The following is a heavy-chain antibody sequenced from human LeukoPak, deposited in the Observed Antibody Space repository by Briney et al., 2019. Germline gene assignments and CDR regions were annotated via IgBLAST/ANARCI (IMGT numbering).Heavy chain of an antibody. CDR1: GGSISSSSYY. J-gene: IGHJ4*02. CDR3: ARGDIVVVPADY. D-gene: IGHD2-2*01. CDR2: IYYSGST. V-gene: IGHV4-39*01. Sequence: SETLSLTCTVSGGSISSSSYYWGWIRQPPGKGLEWIGSIYYSGSTYYNPSLNSRVTISVDTSKNQFSLKLSSVTAADTAVYYCARGDIVVVPADYWGQGTLVTVS.